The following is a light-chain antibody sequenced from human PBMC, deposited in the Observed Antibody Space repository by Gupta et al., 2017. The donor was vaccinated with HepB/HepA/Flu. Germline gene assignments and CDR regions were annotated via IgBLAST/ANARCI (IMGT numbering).Light chain of an antibody. Sequence: DIVMTQSPLSLPVNPGEPASIPCRSSQSLLLRNGKNYLDWYLQKPGQSPLLLIFLGSNRASGVPDRFSGSGSGTDFTLKITRVEAEDVGIYYCMQALQTPFTFGPGTKVEIK. CDR2: LGS. V-gene: IGKV2-28*01. CDR1: QSLLLRNGKNY. CDR3: MQALQTPFT. J-gene: IGKJ3*01.